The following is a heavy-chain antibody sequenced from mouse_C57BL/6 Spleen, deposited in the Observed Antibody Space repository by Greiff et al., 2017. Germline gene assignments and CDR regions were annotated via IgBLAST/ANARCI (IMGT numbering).Heavy chain of an antibody. Sequence: QVQLQQSGAELVKPGASVKLSCKASGYTFTEYTIHWVKQRSGQGLEWIGWFYPGSGSIKYNEKFKDKATLTADKSSSTVYMALSRLTSEDSAVYFCARHESPRNLLLWYFDVWGTGTTVTVSS. CDR3: ARHESPRNLLLWYFDV. V-gene: IGHV1-62-2*01. CDR1: GYTFTEYT. J-gene: IGHJ1*03. D-gene: IGHD1-1*01. CDR2: FYPGSGSI.